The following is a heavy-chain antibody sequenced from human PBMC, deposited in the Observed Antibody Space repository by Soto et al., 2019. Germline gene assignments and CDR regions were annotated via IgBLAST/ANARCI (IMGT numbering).Heavy chain of an antibody. V-gene: IGHV3-23*01. CDR1: GFTFSNYA. D-gene: IGHD6-13*01. CDR3: AKDQGSRLYETGY. J-gene: IGHJ4*02. CDR2: ISGSGGST. Sequence: EVQLLESGGGLVQPGGSLRLSCAASGFTFSNYAVTWVRQAPGKGLEWVSTISGSGGSTYYADYVKGRFTIPRDNSKNTLDQHMNSPRAEDTVVYYCAKDQGSRLYETGYWGQGTLVTVSS.